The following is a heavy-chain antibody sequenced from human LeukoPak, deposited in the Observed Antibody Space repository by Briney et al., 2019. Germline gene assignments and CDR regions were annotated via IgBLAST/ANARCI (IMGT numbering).Heavy chain of an antibody. CDR2: ISSNGGST. D-gene: IGHD2-2*01. V-gene: IGHV3-64*01. Sequence: GGSLRLSCAASGFTFSSHAMHWVRQAPGKGLEYVSAISSNGGSTYYANSVKGRFTISRDNSKNTLYLQMGSLRAEDMAVYYCARDGLDCSSTSCYGDYWGQGTLVTVSS. J-gene: IGHJ4*02. CDR1: GFTFSSHA. CDR3: ARDGLDCSSTSCYGDY.